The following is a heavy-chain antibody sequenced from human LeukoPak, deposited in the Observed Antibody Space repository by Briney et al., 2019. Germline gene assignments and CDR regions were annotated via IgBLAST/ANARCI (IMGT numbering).Heavy chain of an antibody. CDR2: INPNSGGT. J-gene: IGHJ6*03. V-gene: IGHV1-2*02. CDR3: ARDPLYSSGWFPRVDYYYYMDV. D-gene: IGHD6-19*01. CDR1: GYTFTSYG. Sequence: ASVKVSCKASGYTFTSYGISWVRQAPGQGLEWMGWINPNSGGTNYAQKFQGRVAMTRDTSISTAYMELSRLRSDDTAVYYCARDPLYSSGWFPRVDYYYYMDVWGKGTTVTVSS.